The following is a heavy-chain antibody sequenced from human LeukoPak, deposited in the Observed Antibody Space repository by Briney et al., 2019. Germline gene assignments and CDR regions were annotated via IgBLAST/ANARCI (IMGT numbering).Heavy chain of an antibody. CDR2: INPDSGGT. D-gene: IGHD3-22*01. CDR1: GYTFTGYF. J-gene: IGHJ4*02. V-gene: IGHV1-2*02. Sequence: VASVKVSCKASGYTFTGYFMHWVRQAPGQGLEWMGWINPDSGGTNYAQKFQGRVTMTRDTSISTAYMDLSRLRSDDTAMYFCARESGGETPHSQWLLFDYWGQGTLVTVSS. CDR3: ARESGGETPHSQWLLFDY.